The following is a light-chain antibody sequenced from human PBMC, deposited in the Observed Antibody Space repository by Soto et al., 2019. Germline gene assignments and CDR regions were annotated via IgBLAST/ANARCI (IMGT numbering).Light chain of an antibody. CDR2: GAS. Sequence: EIVLTQSPGTLSLSPGERATLSCRASQSVSSTFLAWYQQKPGQAPRVLIYGASTRVTGIPDRFSGSGSGTEFTLTISRLEPEDFAVYYCQQYDSSRTFGQGTKVEMK. V-gene: IGKV3-20*01. CDR3: QQYDSSRT. J-gene: IGKJ1*01. CDR1: QSVSSTF.